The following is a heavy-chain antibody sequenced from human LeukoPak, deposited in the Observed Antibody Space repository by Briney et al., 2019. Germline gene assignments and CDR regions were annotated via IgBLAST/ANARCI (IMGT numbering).Heavy chain of an antibody. V-gene: IGHV1-58*02. Sequence: ASVKVSYKASGFAFTSSAMQWVRQARGQRLEWIGWIVVGSGNTNYAQKFQERVTITRDMSTSTAYMELSSLRSEDTAVYYCAAISSGWYEDYWGQGTLVTVSS. CDR3: AAISSGWYEDY. CDR2: IVVGSGNT. J-gene: IGHJ4*02. D-gene: IGHD6-19*01. CDR1: GFAFTSSA.